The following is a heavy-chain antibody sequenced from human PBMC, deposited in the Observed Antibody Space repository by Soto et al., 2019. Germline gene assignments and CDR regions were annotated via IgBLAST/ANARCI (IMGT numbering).Heavy chain of an antibody. CDR3: ARGQRFSDWFDP. D-gene: IGHD3-3*01. V-gene: IGHV4-4*07. CDR1: GGTISGYY. Sequence: QVHLQESGPGLVKPSETLSLTCSVSGGTISGYYWTWIRQPAGKGLERIGRIYSSGNTTYNPSLQSRVTMSLDTSNNQFSLRLTSVTAADTAVYYSARGQRFSDWFDPWGQGTLVTVSS. CDR2: IYSSGNT. J-gene: IGHJ5*02.